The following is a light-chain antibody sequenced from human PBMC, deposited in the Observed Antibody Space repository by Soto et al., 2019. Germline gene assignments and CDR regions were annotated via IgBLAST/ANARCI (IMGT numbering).Light chain of an antibody. CDR1: QGISSY. CDR3: QQYYSYPPT. CDR2: AAS. Sequence: AIRMTQSPSSFSASTGDRVTITCRASQGISSYLAWYKQKPGKAPKLLIYAASTLQSGVQSRFSGSGSGTDFTLTISCLQSEDFANYYCQQYYSYPPTFGQGTKLEIK. J-gene: IGKJ2*01. V-gene: IGKV1-8*01.